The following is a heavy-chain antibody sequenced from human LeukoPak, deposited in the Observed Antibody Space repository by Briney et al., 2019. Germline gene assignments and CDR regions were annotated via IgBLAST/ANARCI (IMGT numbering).Heavy chain of an antibody. Sequence: GGSLRLSCAASGFTFSSYWMHWVRQAPGKGLVWVSRINSDGSSTSYADSVKGRFTISRDNAKNTLYLQMNSLRAEDTAIYYCTKEQLGFYDYWGQGTLVTVSS. V-gene: IGHV3-74*01. D-gene: IGHD1-1*01. CDR1: GFTFSSYW. J-gene: IGHJ4*02. CDR2: INSDGSST. CDR3: TKEQLGFYDY.